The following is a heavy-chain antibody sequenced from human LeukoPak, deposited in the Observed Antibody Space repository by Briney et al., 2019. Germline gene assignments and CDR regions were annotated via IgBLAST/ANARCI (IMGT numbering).Heavy chain of an antibody. CDR2: IFNTGNT. V-gene: IGHV4-59*11. CDR1: GGSINSHY. D-gene: IGHD3-10*01. CDR3: ASRPADTTWYGVFDY. Sequence: SETLSLTCSVSGGSINSHYWSWIRQPPGKRLEWIGYIFNTGNTNYNPSLASRVTMSLRLSPVTAADTAIYYCASRPADTTWYGVFDYRSQGTLVTVSS. J-gene: IGHJ4*02.